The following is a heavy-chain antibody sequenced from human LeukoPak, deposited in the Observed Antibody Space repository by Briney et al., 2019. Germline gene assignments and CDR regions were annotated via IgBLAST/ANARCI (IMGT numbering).Heavy chain of an antibody. V-gene: IGHV1-69*01. Sequence: SVKVSCKASGGTFSSYAISWVRQAPGQGLEWMGGIIPIFGTANYAQKFQGRVTITADESTSTAYMELSSLRSEDTAVYYCARGGSRQLGRGYYFDYWGQGTLVTVSS. CDR3: ARGGSRQLGRGYYFDY. CDR2: IIPIFGTA. D-gene: IGHD6-6*01. CDR1: GGTFSSYA. J-gene: IGHJ4*02.